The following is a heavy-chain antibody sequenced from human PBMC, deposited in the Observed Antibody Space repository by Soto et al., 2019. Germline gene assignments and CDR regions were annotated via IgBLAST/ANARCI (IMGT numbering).Heavy chain of an antibody. CDR3: ARDKYYGSGSYWIYYYYYVDV. CDR1: GFTFSSYW. CDR2: IKQDGSEK. J-gene: IGHJ6*03. V-gene: IGHV3-7*01. Sequence: EVQLVESGGGLVQPGGSLRLSCAASGFTFSSYWMSWVRQAPGKGLEWVANIKQDGSEKYYVDSVKGRFTISRDNAKNSLYLQMNSLRAEDTAVYYCARDKYYGSGSYWIYYYYYVDVWGKGTTVTVSS. D-gene: IGHD3-10*01.